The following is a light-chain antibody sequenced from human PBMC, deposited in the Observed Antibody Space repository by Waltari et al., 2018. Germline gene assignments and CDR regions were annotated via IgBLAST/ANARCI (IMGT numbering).Light chain of an antibody. J-gene: IGKJ1*01. CDR2: GAS. V-gene: IGKV3-20*01. CDR1: QSVSRS. Sequence: EIVLTQSPGTLSLSPGERATLSCRASQSVSRSLPGYQQKPGQAPRLLIYGASSRATGVPDRFSGSGSGTDFSLTISRLEPEDFAVYYCQHYVRLPVSFGQGTKVEIK. CDR3: QHYVRLPVS.